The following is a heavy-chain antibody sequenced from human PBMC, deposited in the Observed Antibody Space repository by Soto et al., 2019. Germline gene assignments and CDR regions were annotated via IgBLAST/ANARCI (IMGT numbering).Heavy chain of an antibody. CDR3: ASNLGYYYDSSGYYGAFDI. CDR1: GFTFSSYG. J-gene: IGHJ3*02. D-gene: IGHD3-22*01. Sequence: QVQLVESGGGVVQPGRSLRLSCAASGFTFSSYGMHWVRQAPGKGLEWVAVIWYDGSNKYYADSVKGRFTISRDNSKNTLYLQMNSLRAEDTAVYYCASNLGYYYDSSGYYGAFDIWGQGTMVTVSS. V-gene: IGHV3-33*01. CDR2: IWYDGSNK.